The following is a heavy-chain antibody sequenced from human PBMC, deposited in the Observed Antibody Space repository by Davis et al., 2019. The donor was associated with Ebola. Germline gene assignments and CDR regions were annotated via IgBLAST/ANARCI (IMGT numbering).Heavy chain of an antibody. J-gene: IGHJ4*02. V-gene: IGHV3-23*01. D-gene: IGHD2-15*01. CDR2: ISGSGDNT. CDR1: GFTFSSYA. Sequence: PGGSLRLSCAASGFTFSSYAMSWVRQAPGKGLGWVSAISGSGDNTYYADSVKGRFTISRDNSKNTVFLQMNSLRAEDTAVYYCAKCTGGSCYSPFDHWGQGALVTVSS. CDR3: AKCTGGSCYSPFDH.